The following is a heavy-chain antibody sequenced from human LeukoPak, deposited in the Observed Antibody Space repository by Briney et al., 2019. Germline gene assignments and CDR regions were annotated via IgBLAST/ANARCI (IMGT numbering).Heavy chain of an antibody. V-gene: IGHV3-13*01. CDR3: ASSPAYSSSWYAIHT. CDR2: IGTGGDT. CDR1: GVPFINYD. J-gene: IGHJ5*02. Sequence: PGGPLRLPCPATGVPFINYDIPGFAKPAGRGWSGLSGIGTGGDTYYPGSVKGRFTISRENAKNSLYLHMNRLGAGDTAMYYCASSPAYSSSWYAIHTWGQGTLVTVSS. D-gene: IGHD6-13*01.